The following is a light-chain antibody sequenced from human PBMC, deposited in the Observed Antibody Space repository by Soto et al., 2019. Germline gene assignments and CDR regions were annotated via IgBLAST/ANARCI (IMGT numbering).Light chain of an antibody. Sequence: QSVLTQPASVSGSPGQTITISCTGTSSDVGGYNYVSWYQQHPGEAAKLMIYDVSNRPSGVSNRFSGSKSGNTASLSISGLQAEDEADYYCSSYTSSSTVFGTGTKVTV. CDR3: SSYTSSSTV. V-gene: IGLV2-14*01. CDR2: DVS. J-gene: IGLJ1*01. CDR1: SSDVGGYNY.